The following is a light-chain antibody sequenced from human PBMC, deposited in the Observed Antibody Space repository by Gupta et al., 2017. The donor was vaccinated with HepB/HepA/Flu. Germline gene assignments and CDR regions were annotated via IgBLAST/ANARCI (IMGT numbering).Light chain of an antibody. CDR3: QQYNNWPRT. J-gene: IGKJ1*01. V-gene: IGKV3-15*01. Sequence: EIVMTQSPATLSVSPGERATLSCRASQSINTNLAWYQQKPGQAPRLLIYDASTRATGIPARFSGSGSGTEFTLTISSLQSEDFAVYYCQQYNNWPRTVGQGTKVEIK. CDR1: QSINTN. CDR2: DAS.